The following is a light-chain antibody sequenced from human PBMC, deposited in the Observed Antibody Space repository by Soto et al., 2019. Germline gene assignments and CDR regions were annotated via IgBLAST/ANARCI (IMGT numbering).Light chain of an antibody. Sequence: EIVLTQSPGTLSLSPGERATLSCRASQSLSSTYLAWYQQKPGQAPRLLIYDASSRATGIPDRFSGSGSGTDFTLTISRLEPEDFAVYYCQQYGGSSTFG. CDR3: QQYGGSST. J-gene: IGKJ1*01. CDR2: DAS. V-gene: IGKV3-20*01. CDR1: QSLSSTY.